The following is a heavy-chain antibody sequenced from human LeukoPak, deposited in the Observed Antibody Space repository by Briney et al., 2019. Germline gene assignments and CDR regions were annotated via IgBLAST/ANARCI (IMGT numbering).Heavy chain of an antibody. V-gene: IGHV3-7*01. CDR1: GFTFSSYW. CDR3: AKDRYSYAFEYSDS. D-gene: IGHD5-18*01. Sequence: QTGGSLRLSCAASGFTFSSYWMSWVRQAPGKGLEWVANIKQDGSKKYYADSVKGRFTISRDNSKNTLSLQVSSLRTEDTAVYYCAKDRYSYAFEYSDSWGQGTLVIVSS. CDR2: IKQDGSKK. J-gene: IGHJ4*02.